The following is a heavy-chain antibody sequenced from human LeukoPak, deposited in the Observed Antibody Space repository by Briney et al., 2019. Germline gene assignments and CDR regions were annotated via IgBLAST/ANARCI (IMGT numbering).Heavy chain of an antibody. Sequence: GGSLRLSCAASGFTVSSSYMSWVRQAPGKGLEWVSVIYSGGSAYYADSVKGRFTITRDNSKNTLYLQMNSLRAEDTAVYYCARGIAARPFDYWGQGTLVTVSS. CDR3: ARGIAARPFDY. CDR2: IYSGGSA. V-gene: IGHV3-53*01. D-gene: IGHD6-6*01. J-gene: IGHJ4*02. CDR1: GFTVSSSY.